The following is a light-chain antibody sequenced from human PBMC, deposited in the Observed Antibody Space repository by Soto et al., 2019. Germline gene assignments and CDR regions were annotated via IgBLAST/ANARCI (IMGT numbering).Light chain of an antibody. CDR3: ASWDASVGGPA. CDR1: NSHIGSKY. CDR2: RNN. J-gene: IGLJ2*01. V-gene: IGLV1-47*01. Sequence: TQPPPTSWTPRPRGTLSFSGGNSHIGSKYVYWYQQFPGTAPKLLIYRNNQRPSGVPDRFSGSKSGTSASLAISDLRSEDEADYYCASWDASVGGPAFGGGTKVTVL.